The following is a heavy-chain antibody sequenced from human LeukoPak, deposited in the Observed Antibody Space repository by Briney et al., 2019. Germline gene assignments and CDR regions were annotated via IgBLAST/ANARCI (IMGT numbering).Heavy chain of an antibody. CDR1: EFTFSSYW. J-gene: IGHJ4*02. D-gene: IGHD2-15*01. V-gene: IGHV3-7*03. Sequence: GGSLRLSCAASEFTFSSYWMSWVRQAPGKGLEWVANIKQDGSEKYYVDSVKGRFTISRDNAKNSLYLQMNSLRAEDTAVYYCARERISDYDYWGQGTLVTVSS. CDR3: ARERISDYDY. CDR2: IKQDGSEK.